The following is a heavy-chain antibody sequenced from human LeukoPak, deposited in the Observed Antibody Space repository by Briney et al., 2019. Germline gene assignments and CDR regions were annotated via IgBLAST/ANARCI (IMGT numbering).Heavy chain of an antibody. V-gene: IGHV1-18*01. Sequence: GASVKVSCKASGYTFITYGISWVRQAPGEGLEWRGWISAYNGNTNYAQKFQGRVTMTTDTSTSTAYMELRSLTSDDTAVYYCARGDPASASGTDLYDYWGQGTLVTVSS. J-gene: IGHJ4*02. D-gene: IGHD3-10*01. CDR3: ARGDPASASGTDLYDY. CDR2: ISAYNGNT. CDR1: GYTFITYG.